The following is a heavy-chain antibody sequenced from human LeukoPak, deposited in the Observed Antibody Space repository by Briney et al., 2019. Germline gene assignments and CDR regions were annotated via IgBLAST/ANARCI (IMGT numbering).Heavy chain of an antibody. Sequence: SETLSLTCTVSGYSISSGYYWGWIRQPPGKGLEWIGSIYHSGSTYYNPSLKSRVTISVDTSKNQFSLKLSSVTAADTAVYYCARLLSIAVAGTPTPNAFDYWGQGTLVTVSS. J-gene: IGHJ4*02. CDR3: ARLLSIAVAGTPTPNAFDY. D-gene: IGHD6-19*01. V-gene: IGHV4-38-2*02. CDR1: GYSISSGYY. CDR2: IYHSGST.